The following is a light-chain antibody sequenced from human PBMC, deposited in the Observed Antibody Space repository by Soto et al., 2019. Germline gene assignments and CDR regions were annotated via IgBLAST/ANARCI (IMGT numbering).Light chain of an antibody. CDR1: QSISSW. CDR3: QQYNSYWT. Sequence: DIPMTQSPSTLSASVGDRVTITSRASQSISSWLAWYQQKPGKAPKLLIYKASSLESGVPSRFSGSGSGTEFTLTISSLQPDDFATYYCQQYNSYWTFGQGTTVEIK. CDR2: KAS. J-gene: IGKJ1*01. V-gene: IGKV1-5*03.